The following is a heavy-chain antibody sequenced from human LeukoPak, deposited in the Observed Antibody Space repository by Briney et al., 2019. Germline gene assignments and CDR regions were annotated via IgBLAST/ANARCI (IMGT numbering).Heavy chain of an antibody. Sequence: SETLSLTCAVYGASFSAYFWNWLRQAPGKPLEYIGEINHRGSSHYNPSLKTRVTLSVDTSKNQFSLKLTSVTAADTAVYFCARGSSFDGYCSAGACDAGHYDSWGQGTPVTVSS. J-gene: IGHJ4*02. CDR3: ARGSSFDGYCSAGACDAGHYDS. V-gene: IGHV4-34*01. CDR1: GASFSAYF. CDR2: INHRGSS. D-gene: IGHD2-15*01.